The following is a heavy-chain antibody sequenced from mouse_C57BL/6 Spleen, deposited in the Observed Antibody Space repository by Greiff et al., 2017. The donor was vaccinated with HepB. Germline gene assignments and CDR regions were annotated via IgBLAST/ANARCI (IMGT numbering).Heavy chain of an antibody. V-gene: IGHV1-69*01. CDR1: GYTFTSYW. CDR3: ARKYYYGSSYRYFDV. D-gene: IGHD1-1*01. Sequence: QVQLQQPGAELVMPGASMKLSCKASGYTFTSYWMHWVKQRPGQGLEWIGEIDPSDSYTNYNQKFKGKSTLTVDKSSSTAYMQLSSLTSEDSAVYYCARKYYYGSSYRYFDVWGTGTTVTVSS. CDR2: IDPSDSYT. J-gene: IGHJ1*03.